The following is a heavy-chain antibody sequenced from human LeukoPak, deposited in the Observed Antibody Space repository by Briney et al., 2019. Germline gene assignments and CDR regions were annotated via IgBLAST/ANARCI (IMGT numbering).Heavy chain of an antibody. Sequence: PGGSLRLSCAASGFTFSSFVMHWVRQFPGKGLEWVASISHDGREKYYTYSLRGRFTISRDNSKNTLYLQMNSLRTEDTAVYFCARDPGYGDDHIDSWGQGAMVTVSS. V-gene: IGHV3-30-3*01. CDR3: ARDPGYGDDHIDS. J-gene: IGHJ4*02. D-gene: IGHD4-17*01. CDR2: ISHDGREK. CDR1: GFTFSSFV.